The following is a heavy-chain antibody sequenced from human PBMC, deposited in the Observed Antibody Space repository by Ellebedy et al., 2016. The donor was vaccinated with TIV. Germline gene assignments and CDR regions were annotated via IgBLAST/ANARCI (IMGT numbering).Heavy chain of an antibody. CDR3: AIRYSSGWSLDY. Sequence: ASVKVSCXASGYTFTSYYMHWVRQAPGQGLEWMGTINPSGGRTSYAQKFQGRVTMTRDTSTSTVYMELSSLRSEDTAVYYCAIRYSSGWSLDYWGQGTLVTVSS. D-gene: IGHD6-19*01. J-gene: IGHJ4*02. CDR1: GYTFTSYY. V-gene: IGHV1-46*01. CDR2: INPSGGRT.